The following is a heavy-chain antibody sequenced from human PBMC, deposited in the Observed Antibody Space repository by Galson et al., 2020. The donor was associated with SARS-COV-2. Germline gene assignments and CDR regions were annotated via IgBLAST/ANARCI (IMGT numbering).Heavy chain of an antibody. Sequence: GSLRLSCAASGFTFSSYWMHWVRQVPGKGLVWVSRINSDGSSTSYADSVKGRFTISRDNAKNTLYLQMNSLRVEDTAVYHCARVGGYNAIGGYWGQGTLVTISS. CDR1: GFTFSSYW. V-gene: IGHV3-74*01. D-gene: IGHD5-12*01. CDR2: INSDGSST. J-gene: IGHJ4*02. CDR3: ARVGGYNAIGGY.